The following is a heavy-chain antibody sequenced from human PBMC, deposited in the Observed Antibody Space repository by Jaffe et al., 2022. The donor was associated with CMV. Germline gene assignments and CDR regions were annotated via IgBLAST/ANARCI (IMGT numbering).Heavy chain of an antibody. Sequence: QVQLQQWGAGLVKPSETLSLTCAVYGGSLSGYYWSWIRQSPGKGLEWIAEINHLGSTNYNPSLKSRVTISRDTSKGQFSLMLNSVTAADTATYFCARGLLGGGGTPDYYSYYMDVWGNGTTVTVSS. CDR3: ARGLLGGGGTPDYYSYYMDV. D-gene: IGHD1-7*01. CDR1: GGSLSGYY. CDR2: INHLGST. V-gene: IGHV4-34*01. J-gene: IGHJ6*03.